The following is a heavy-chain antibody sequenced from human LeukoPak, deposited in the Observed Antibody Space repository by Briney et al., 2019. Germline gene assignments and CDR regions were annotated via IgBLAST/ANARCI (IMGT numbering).Heavy chain of an antibody. CDR1: GFTVSSNY. D-gene: IGHD6-13*01. J-gene: IGHJ6*03. CDR2: IYSGGST. V-gene: IGHV3-66*02. Sequence: GGSLILSCAASGFTVSSNYMSWVRQAPGEGLEWVSVIYSGGSTYYADSVKGRFTISRDNSKNTLYIQMNSLRAEDTAVYYCAREDRYSRYYYYYYMDVWGKGTTVTVSS. CDR3: AREDRYSRYYYYYYMDV.